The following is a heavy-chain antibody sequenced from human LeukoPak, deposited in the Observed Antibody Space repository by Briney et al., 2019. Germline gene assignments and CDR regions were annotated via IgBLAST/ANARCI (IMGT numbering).Heavy chain of an antibody. J-gene: IGHJ5*02. CDR2: IIPIFGTA. D-gene: IGHD6-13*01. V-gene: IGHV1-69*05. CDR3: ARGGVTGYSSSWYVSALPALDP. CDR1: GGTFSSYA. Sequence: SVKVSCKASGGTFSSYAISWVRQAPGQGLEWMGGIIPIFGTANYAQKFQGRVTITTDESTSTAYMELNSLRAEDTAVYYCARGGVTGYSSSWYVSALPALDPWGQGTLVTVSS.